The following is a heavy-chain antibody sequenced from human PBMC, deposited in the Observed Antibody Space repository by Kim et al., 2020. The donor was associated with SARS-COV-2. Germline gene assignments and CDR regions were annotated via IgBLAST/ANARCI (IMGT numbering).Heavy chain of an antibody. CDR2: SSSYI. V-gene: IGHV3-21*01. Sequence: SSSYIYYADSVKGRFTISRDNAKNSLYLQMNSLRAEDTAVYYCARAGNYYWGQGTLVTVSS. J-gene: IGHJ4*02. D-gene: IGHD1-7*01. CDR3: ARAGNYY.